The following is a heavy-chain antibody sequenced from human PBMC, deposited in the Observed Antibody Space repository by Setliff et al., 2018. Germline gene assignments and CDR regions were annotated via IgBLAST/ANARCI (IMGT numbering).Heavy chain of an antibody. CDR2: INPSGGST. CDR1: GYTFTSYY. V-gene: IGHV1-46*01. J-gene: IGHJ3*02. CDR3: ARPDVGGSWTSDAFDI. Sequence: GASVKVSCKASGYTFTSYYMHWVRQAPGQGLEWMGIINPSGGSTSYAQKFQGRVTMTRDTSISTAYMGLSSLRSEDTAVYYCARPDVGGSWTSDAFDIWGQGTMVTVSS.